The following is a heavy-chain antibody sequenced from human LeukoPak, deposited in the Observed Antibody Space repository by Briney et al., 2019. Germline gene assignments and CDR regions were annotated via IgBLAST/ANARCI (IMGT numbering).Heavy chain of an antibody. CDR1: GGSISGGDNP. V-gene: IGHV4-30-2*05. D-gene: IGHD2-2*01. Sequence: SQTLSLTCAVSGGSISGGDNPWSWIRQPPGKGLEWIGYMYHRGSTYYNPSLKSRVTISVDTSKNQFSLKLSSVTAADTAVYYCARCAVGYCSSTSCQHYYYYGMDVWGQGTTVTVSS. CDR2: MYHRGST. J-gene: IGHJ6*02. CDR3: ARCAVGYCSSTSCQHYYYYGMDV.